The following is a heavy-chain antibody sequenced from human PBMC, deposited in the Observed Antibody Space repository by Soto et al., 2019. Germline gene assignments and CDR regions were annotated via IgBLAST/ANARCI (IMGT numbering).Heavy chain of an antibody. Sequence: QVQLVQSGAEVKKPGASVKVSCKASGYTFTSYGISWVRQAPGQGLEWMGWISAYNGNTNYAQKLQGRVTMTTDTXTXTDXMELRSLRSDDTAVYYCAISYYYDSSGYYYDAFDIWGQGTMVTVSS. CDR2: ISAYNGNT. D-gene: IGHD3-22*01. J-gene: IGHJ3*02. CDR1: GYTFTSYG. V-gene: IGHV1-18*01. CDR3: AISYYYDSSGYYYDAFDI.